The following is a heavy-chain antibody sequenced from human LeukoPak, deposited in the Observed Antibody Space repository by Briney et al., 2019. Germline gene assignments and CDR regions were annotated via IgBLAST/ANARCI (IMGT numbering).Heavy chain of an antibody. J-gene: IGHJ1*01. Sequence: PGGSLRLSCATSGFSVSNNYMNWVRQAPGKGLEWVSGISPRGDITYYKGSVRGRFTISRDNFKNTVSLQLNSLRAEDTAMYYCAKDDDWGRFNHWGQGTLVTVSS. CDR3: AKDDDWGRFNH. D-gene: IGHD3-16*01. V-gene: IGHV3-53*01. CDR2: SPRGDIT. CDR1: GFSVSNNY.